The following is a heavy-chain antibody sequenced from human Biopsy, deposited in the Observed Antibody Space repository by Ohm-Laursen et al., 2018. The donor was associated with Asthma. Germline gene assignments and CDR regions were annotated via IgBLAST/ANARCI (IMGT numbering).Heavy chain of an antibody. CDR1: AFTFRSYA. CDR2: GGSYYDGGLK. CDR3: ARDVMEWYLPAFDF. D-gene: IGHD3-3*01. V-gene: IGHV3-30-3*01. Sequence: SLRLSCASSAFTFRSYAMHWVLQAPGKGLEWVAVGGSYYDGGLKYYADSVNGRFTVSRDDSKNTLYLQMNSLRPDDTAVYYCARDVMEWYLPAFDFWGQGTLVTVSS. J-gene: IGHJ4*02.